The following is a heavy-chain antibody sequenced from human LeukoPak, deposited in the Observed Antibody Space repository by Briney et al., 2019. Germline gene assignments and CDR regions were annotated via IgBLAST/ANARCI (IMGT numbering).Heavy chain of an antibody. V-gene: IGHV1-69*05. CDR3: ARGSGGGLVYFDY. Sequence: GAPVKVSCKASGYTFTGYYMHWVRQAPGQGLEWMGRIIPIFGTANYAQKFQGRVTITTDESTSTAYMELSSLRSEDTAVYYCARGSGGGLVYFDYWGQGTLVTVSS. D-gene: IGHD1-14*01. J-gene: IGHJ4*02. CDR2: IIPIFGTA. CDR1: GYTFTGYY.